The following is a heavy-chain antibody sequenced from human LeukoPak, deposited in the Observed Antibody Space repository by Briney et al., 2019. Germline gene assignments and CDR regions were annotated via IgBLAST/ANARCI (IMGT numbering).Heavy chain of an antibody. CDR3: ARGKSAHLDAFDI. CDR1: GGSISSSSYY. CDR2: IYYSGST. J-gene: IGHJ3*02. Sequence: PSETLSLTCTVSGGSISSSSYYWGWIRQPPGKGLEWIGSIYYSGSTYYNPSLKSRVTISVDTSKNQFSLKLSSVTAADTAVYYCARGKSAHLDAFDIWGQGTMVTVSS. V-gene: IGHV4-39*07.